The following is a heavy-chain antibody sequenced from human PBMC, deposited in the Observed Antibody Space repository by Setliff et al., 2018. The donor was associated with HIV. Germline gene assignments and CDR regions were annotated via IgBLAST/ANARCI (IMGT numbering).Heavy chain of an antibody. CDR3: ARHRSGNWYYFGFDP. CDR2: INHSGST. J-gene: IGHJ5*02. CDR1: GGSFSSYY. Sequence: SETLSLTCAVYGGSFSSYYWSWIRQPPGKGLEWIGEINHSGSTNYNPSLKSRVTISIDRSKNQFSLKLSSVTAADTAVYYCARHRSGNWYYFGFDPWGQGTLVTVSS. V-gene: IGHV4-34*01. D-gene: IGHD1-7*01.